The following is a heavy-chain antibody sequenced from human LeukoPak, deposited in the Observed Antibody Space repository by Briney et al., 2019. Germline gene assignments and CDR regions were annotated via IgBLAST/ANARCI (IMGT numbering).Heavy chain of an antibody. CDR3: ARGRYSYDFDH. V-gene: IGHV4-59*01. D-gene: IGHD5-18*01. CDR1: GGSISSYF. CDR2: IYYSGST. J-gene: IGHJ4*02. Sequence: SETLSLTCTVSGGSISSYFWSWIRQPPGKGLEWIGYIYYSGSTNYNPSLKSRVTISVDTSKNQFSLKLSSVTAADTAVYYCARGRYSYDFDHWGQGTLVTVSS.